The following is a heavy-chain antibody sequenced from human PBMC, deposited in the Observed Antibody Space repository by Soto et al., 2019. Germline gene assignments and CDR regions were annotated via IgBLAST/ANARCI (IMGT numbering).Heavy chain of an antibody. CDR1: GFTFSSYG. D-gene: IGHD3-9*01. J-gene: IGHJ6*02. Sequence: GGSLRLSCAASGFTFSSYGMHWVRQAPGKGLEWVAVISYDGSNTYYADSVKGRFTISRDNSKNTLYLQMNSLRAEDTAVYYCAKDWKQNCDILTGYLLSSSYYYGMDVWGPGTTVTVSS. V-gene: IGHV3-30*18. CDR3: AKDWKQNCDILTGYLLSSSYYYGMDV. CDR2: ISYDGSNT.